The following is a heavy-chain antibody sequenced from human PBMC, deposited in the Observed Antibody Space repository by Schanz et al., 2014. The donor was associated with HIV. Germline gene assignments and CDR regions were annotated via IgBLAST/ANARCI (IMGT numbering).Heavy chain of an antibody. D-gene: IGHD3-9*01. V-gene: IGHV3-9*01. CDR3: AKDSTYDILAGYYKGGNWFDP. CDR2: ISWNSGSI. CDR1: GFSFDDYA. Sequence: EVQLVESGGGLVQPGRSLRLSCAASGFSFDDYAMHWVRQAPGKGLEWVSGISWNSGSIGYADSVKGRFTISRDNSKNRLYLQMNSLRTEDTAVYYCAKDSTYDILAGYYKGGNWFDPWGQGTLDTVSS. J-gene: IGHJ5*02.